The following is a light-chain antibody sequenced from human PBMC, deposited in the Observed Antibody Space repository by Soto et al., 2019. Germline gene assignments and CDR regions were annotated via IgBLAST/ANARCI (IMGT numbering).Light chain of an antibody. CDR1: QTISSW. CDR2: KAI. J-gene: IGKJ1*01. CDR3: QHYNSYSEA. Sequence: DIQMTQSPSTVSASVGDTVTITCRASQTISSWVAWYQQKPGKAPKLLIYKAISLESGVPSRFSGTGSGTEFTLTISSLQPDDFATYYCQHYNSYSEAFGQGTKVDIK. V-gene: IGKV1-5*03.